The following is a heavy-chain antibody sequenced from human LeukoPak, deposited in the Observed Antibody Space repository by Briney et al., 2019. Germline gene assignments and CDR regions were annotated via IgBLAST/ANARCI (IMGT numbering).Heavy chain of an antibody. J-gene: IGHJ4*02. CDR2: IYYSGST. CDR1: GGSISSYY. CDR3: ARVQPMFISRPHFDS. D-gene: IGHD6-13*01. Sequence: SETLSLTCTVSGGSISSYYWSWIRQPPGKGLEWIGYIYYSGSTNYNPSLKSRVTISVDTSKNQFSLKLSSVTAADTAVYYCARVQPMFISRPHFDSWGQGTLVTVSS. V-gene: IGHV4-59*01.